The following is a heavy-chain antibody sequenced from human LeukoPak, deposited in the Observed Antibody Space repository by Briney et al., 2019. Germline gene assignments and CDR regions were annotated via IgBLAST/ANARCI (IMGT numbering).Heavy chain of an antibody. CDR2: ISAYNGNT. D-gene: IGHD3-22*01. V-gene: IGHV1-18*01. CDR1: GYTFTSYG. Sequence: GASVKVSCKASGYTFTSYGISWVRQAPGQGLEWMGWISAYNGNTNYAQKLQGRVTMTTDTSTSTAYMELRSLRSDDTAVYYCATHPPYDSSGYYYGGYWGQGTLVTVSS. J-gene: IGHJ4*02. CDR3: ATHPPYDSSGYYYGGY.